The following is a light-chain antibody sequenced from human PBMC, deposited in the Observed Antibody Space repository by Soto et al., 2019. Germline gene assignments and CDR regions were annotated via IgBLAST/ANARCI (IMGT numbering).Light chain of an antibody. CDR1: QGIDNF. V-gene: IGKV1-27*01. J-gene: IGKJ1*01. CDR2: DAS. CDR3: QKYDSAPWA. Sequence: DIQVTQSPSSLSASVGDRVTIACRASQGIDNFLAWYHQKPGKVPSLLIYDASSLEPGVSSRFTGSRSGTEFTLTISSLQPEDVGTYFCQKYDSAPWAFGQGTKV.